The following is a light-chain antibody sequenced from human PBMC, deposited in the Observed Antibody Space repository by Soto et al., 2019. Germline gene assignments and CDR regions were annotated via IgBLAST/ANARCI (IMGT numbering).Light chain of an antibody. CDR2: DAS. CDR3: QQYNSYPWT. CDR1: QSISSW. V-gene: IGKV1-5*01. J-gene: IGKJ1*01. Sequence: DIQMTQSPSTLSASVGDRVTITCRASQSISSWLAWYQQKPGKAPKLLTYDASSLESGVPSRFSGSGSGTEFTLTITSLQPDDFATYYCQQYNSYPWTLGQATKVDIK.